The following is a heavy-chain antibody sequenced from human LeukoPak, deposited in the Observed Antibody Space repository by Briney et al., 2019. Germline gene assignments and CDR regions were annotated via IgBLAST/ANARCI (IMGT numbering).Heavy chain of an antibody. CDR2: ISSSGSTI. D-gene: IGHD7-27*01. J-gene: IGHJ6*02. Sequence: GGSLRLSCAASGFTFSDYYMSWIRRAPGKGLEWVSYISSSGSTIYYADSVKGRFTISRDNAKNSLYLQMNSLRAEDTAVYYCASGSGDRYYYYYYGMDVWGQGTTVTVSS. V-gene: IGHV3-11*01. CDR3: ASGSGDRYYYYYYGMDV. CDR1: GFTFSDYY.